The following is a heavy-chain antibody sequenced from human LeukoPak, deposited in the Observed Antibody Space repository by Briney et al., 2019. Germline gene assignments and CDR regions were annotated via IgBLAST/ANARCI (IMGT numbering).Heavy chain of an antibody. J-gene: IGHJ4*02. V-gene: IGHV3-23*01. D-gene: IGHD3-3*01. CDR1: GFTFSSYA. Sequence: GGSLRLSCAASGFTFSSYAMSWVRQAPGKGLEWVSAISGSGGSTYYADSVKGRFTISRDNSKNTLYLQMNSLRAEDTAVYYCAKVMGVFGVPKGAYYFDYWGQGTLVTVSS. CDR2: ISGSGGST. CDR3: AKVMGVFGVPKGAYYFDY.